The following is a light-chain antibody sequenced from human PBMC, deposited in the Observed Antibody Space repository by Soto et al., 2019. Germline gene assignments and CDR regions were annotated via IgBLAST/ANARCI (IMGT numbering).Light chain of an antibody. CDR3: SSYTSSSTPNV. J-gene: IGLJ1*01. CDR1: SSDVGGYNY. Sequence: QSVLTQPASVSGSPGQSITISCTGTSSDVGGYNYVSWYQQHPGKAPKLMIYDVSNRPSGVSNRFSGSKSGNTASLTISGLQAEYEADYYCSSYTSSSTPNVFGTGTKLTV. CDR2: DVS. V-gene: IGLV2-14*01.